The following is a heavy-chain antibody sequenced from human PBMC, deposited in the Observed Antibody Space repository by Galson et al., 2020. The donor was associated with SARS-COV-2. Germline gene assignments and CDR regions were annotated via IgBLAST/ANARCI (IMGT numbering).Heavy chain of an antibody. V-gene: IGHV4-59*01. J-gene: IGHJ6*02. Sequence: ETSATLSLTCTVSGGSISSYYWSWIRQPPGKGLEWIGYISYSGSTNYNPSLRSRVTILVDMSRNQFSLKLSSVTAADTAIYYCARDPAPLYGDNYYYGMDGWGRGTTVTVSS. CDR1: GGSISSYY. D-gene: IGHD4-17*01. CDR2: ISYSGST. CDR3: ARDPAPLYGDNYYYGMDG.